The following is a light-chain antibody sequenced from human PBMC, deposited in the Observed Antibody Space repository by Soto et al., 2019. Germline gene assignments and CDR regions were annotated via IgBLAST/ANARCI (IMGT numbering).Light chain of an antibody. CDR2: TAS. CDR1: QGVSTW. Sequence: DIQMTQSQASVSASVGDRVTITCRASQGVSTWLAWYQQKPGKAPNLLIYTASSLQSGVPSRFSGSGSGTDFTLTISSLQPEDFATYYCQQTTTFPLTFGGGTKVEI. V-gene: IGKV1D-12*01. J-gene: IGKJ4*01. CDR3: QQTTTFPLT.